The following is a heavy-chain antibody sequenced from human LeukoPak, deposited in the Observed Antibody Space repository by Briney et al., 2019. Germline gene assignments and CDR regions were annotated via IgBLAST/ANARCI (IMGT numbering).Heavy chain of an antibody. CDR2: IYDSGST. CDR3: ARYDSSGHYEDY. Sequence: SETLSLTCTVSGGSIRSSYYYWGWIRQPPGKGLEWIGSIYDSGSTYYNPSLKSRVTISVDTSKNQFSLKLNSVTAADTAVYYCARYDSSGHYEDYWSQGTLVTVSS. CDR1: GGSIRSSYYY. D-gene: IGHD3-22*01. J-gene: IGHJ4*02. V-gene: IGHV4-39*01.